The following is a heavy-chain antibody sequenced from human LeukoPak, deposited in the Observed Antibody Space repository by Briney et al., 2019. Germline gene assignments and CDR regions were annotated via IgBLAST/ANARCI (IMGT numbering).Heavy chain of an antibody. Sequence: SETLSLTCAVYGGSFSGYYWSWIRQPPGKGLEWNGEINHSGSTNYNPSLKSRVTISVDTSKNQFSLKLSSVTAADTAVYYCARAPRIAAAGKYFQHWGQGTLVTVSS. V-gene: IGHV4-34*01. D-gene: IGHD6-13*01. CDR2: INHSGST. CDR1: GGSFSGYY. CDR3: ARAPRIAAAGKYFQH. J-gene: IGHJ1*01.